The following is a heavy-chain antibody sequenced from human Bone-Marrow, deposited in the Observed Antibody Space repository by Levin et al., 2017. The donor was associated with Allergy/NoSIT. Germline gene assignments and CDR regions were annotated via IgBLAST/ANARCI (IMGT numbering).Heavy chain of an antibody. Sequence: GGSLRLSCAASGFTFSTCGMHWVRQAPGRGLEWVAVISYDGTKTYYADSVKGRFTISRVNSKNTLYLHMDSLRSEDMAVYYCAKTHNTGGTPDFWGQGTLVAVSS. CDR1: GFTFSTCG. CDR2: ISYDGTKT. J-gene: IGHJ4*02. CDR3: AKTHNTGGTPDF. D-gene: IGHD1-1*01. V-gene: IGHV3-30*18.